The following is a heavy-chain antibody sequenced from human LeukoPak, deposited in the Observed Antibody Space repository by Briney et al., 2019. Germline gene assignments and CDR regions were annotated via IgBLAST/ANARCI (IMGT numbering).Heavy chain of an antibody. V-gene: IGHV3-74*01. CDR1: GLTFSSYP. CDR2: LSGDGHNT. CDR3: ARPVGATVDFDY. Sequence: GRSLRLSCAASGLTFSSYPLHWVRQAPGKGLVWVSALSGDGHNTIYADSVKGRFTISRDNAKNTMYLQMNSLRGEDTAVYYCARPVGATVDFDYWGQGTLVTVSS. D-gene: IGHD1-26*01. J-gene: IGHJ4*02.